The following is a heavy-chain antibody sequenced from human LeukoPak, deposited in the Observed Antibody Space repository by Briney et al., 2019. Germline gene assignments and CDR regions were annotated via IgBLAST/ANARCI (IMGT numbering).Heavy chain of an antibody. V-gene: IGHV3-21*01. D-gene: IGHD3-22*01. CDR2: ISSSSSYI. J-gene: IGHJ4*02. CDR3: ARNYYDSSGYSPFDY. Sequence: PGGSLRLSCAASGFTFSSYSMNWVRQAPGKGLEWVSSISSSSSYIYYAGSVKGRFTISRDNAKNSLYLQMNSLRAEDTAVYYCARNYYDSSGYSPFDYWGQGTLVTVSS. CDR1: GFTFSSYS.